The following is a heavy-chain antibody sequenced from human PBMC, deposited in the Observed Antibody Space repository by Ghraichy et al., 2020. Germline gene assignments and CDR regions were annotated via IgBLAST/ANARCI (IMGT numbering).Heavy chain of an antibody. CDR2: INPNSGGT. Sequence: ASVKVSCKASGYTFTGYYMHWVRQAPGQGLEWMGWINPNSGGTNYAQKFQGRVTMTRDTSISTAYMELSRLRSDDTAVYYCARGSSSWYGPFDYWGQGTLVTVSS. CDR3: ARGSSSWYGPFDY. J-gene: IGHJ4*02. D-gene: IGHD6-13*01. V-gene: IGHV1-2*02. CDR1: GYTFTGYY.